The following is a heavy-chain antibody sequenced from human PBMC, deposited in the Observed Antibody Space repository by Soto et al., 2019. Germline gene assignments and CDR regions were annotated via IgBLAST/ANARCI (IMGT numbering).Heavy chain of an antibody. CDR2: IYPSGMP. D-gene: IGHD5-18*01. CDR3: ARERGGYGLFDS. J-gene: IGHJ4*02. Sequence: SETLSLTCTVSGGSISNAAYSWSWIRQPPGKGLEWIGYIYPSGMPFYNPSLRSRVTISIDRSNDQFSLNLRSVTAADTAVYYCARERGGYGLFDSWGQGTLVNVSS. V-gene: IGHV4-30-2*01. CDR1: GGSISNAAYS.